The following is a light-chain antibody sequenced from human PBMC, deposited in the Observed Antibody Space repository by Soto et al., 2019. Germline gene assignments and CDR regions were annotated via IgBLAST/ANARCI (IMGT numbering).Light chain of an antibody. CDR2: GAS. V-gene: IGKV3-20*01. J-gene: IGKJ5*01. Sequence: TQSPSSFSASTGDRVTITCRASQSISGTLAWYQQKPGQAPRLLIYGASSRATGIPDRFSGSGSGTDFTLTISRLEPEDFAVYYCQQYGSSRITFGQGTRLENK. CDR1: QSISGT. CDR3: QQYGSSRIT.